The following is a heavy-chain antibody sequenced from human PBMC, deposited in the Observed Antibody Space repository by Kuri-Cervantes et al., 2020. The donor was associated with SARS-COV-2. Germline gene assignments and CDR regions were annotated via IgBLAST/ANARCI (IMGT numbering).Heavy chain of an antibody. V-gene: IGHV5-51*01. Sequence: GESLKISCKGSGYSFSDYWIGWARQMPGRGLEWMGIIYPGDSDTRYRPSFQGRVTISADTSIGTAYLRWSSLRASDTAIYYCARAVSGVSNPYYFDYWGPGTLVTVSS. CDR3: ARAVSGVSNPYYFDY. D-gene: IGHD3-10*01. J-gene: IGHJ4*02. CDR2: IYPGDSDT. CDR1: GYSFSDYW.